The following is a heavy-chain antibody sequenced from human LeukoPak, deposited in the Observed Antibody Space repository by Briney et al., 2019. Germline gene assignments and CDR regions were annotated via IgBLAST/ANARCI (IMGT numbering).Heavy chain of an antibody. CDR2: IYYSGST. CDR3: ARRTAVAGTSHWFDP. J-gene: IGHJ5*02. V-gene: IGHV4-39*01. Sequence: SETLSLTCTVSGGSISSRSYYWGWIRQPPGKGLEWIGSIYYSGSTYYNPSLKSRVTISVDTSKNQFSPKLSSVTAADTAVYYCARRTAVAGTSHWFDPWGQGTLVTVSS. CDR1: GGSISSRSYY. D-gene: IGHD6-19*01.